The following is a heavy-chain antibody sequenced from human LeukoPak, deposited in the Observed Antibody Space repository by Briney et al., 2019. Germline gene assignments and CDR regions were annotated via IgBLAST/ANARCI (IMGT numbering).Heavy chain of an antibody. Sequence: SETLSLTCTVSGGSISLYYWSWIRQPPGKGLEWIGCFYDTRSPKYNPSLERRVTISVDMSRNQFSLNLTSVTAADTAVYYCARGRGSLTYWGQGTLATVSS. D-gene: IGHD3-10*01. CDR2: FYDTRSP. CDR3: ARGRGSLTY. J-gene: IGHJ4*02. CDR1: GGSISLYY. V-gene: IGHV4-59*01.